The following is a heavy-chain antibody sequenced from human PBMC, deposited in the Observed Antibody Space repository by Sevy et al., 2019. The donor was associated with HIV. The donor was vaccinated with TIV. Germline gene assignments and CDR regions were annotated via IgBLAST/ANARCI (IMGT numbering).Heavy chain of an antibody. V-gene: IGHV3-21*01. CDR3: VRPSSGWTAGDY. CDR2: ISDSGIDK. D-gene: IGHD6-19*01. CDR1: GFTFSLYA. Sequence: GGSLRLSCAASGFTFSLYAMNWVRQAPGKGLEWVSSISDSGIDKYYTDSMKGRFTISRDNAKNSLYLQMNSLRVEDTAVYYCVRPSSGWTAGDYWGQGALVTVSS. J-gene: IGHJ4*02.